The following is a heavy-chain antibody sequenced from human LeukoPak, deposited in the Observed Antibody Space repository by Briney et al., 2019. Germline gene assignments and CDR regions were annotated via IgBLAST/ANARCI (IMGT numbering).Heavy chain of an antibody. J-gene: IGHJ4*02. V-gene: IGHV3-9*01. D-gene: IGHD3-22*01. CDR2: ISWNSGSI. CDR3: AKDRNYYDSSTVIDY. Sequence: GGSLRLSCAASGFTFNNYNMNWVRQAPGKGLEWVSGISWNSGSIGYADSVKGRFTISRDNAKNSLYLQMNSLRAEDTALYYCAKDRNYYDSSTVIDYWGQGTLVTVSS. CDR1: GFTFNNYN.